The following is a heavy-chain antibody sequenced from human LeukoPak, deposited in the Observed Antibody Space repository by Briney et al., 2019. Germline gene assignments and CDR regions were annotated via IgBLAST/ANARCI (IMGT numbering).Heavy chain of an antibody. Sequence: PGGSLRLSCAASGFTFSSYAMSWVRQAPGKGLEWVSAISGSGGSTYYADSVKGRFTISRDNSKNTLYLQMNSLRAEDTAVYYCAKVGISSGWYRSPVDYWGQGTLVTVSS. V-gene: IGHV3-23*01. CDR2: ISGSGGST. D-gene: IGHD6-19*01. J-gene: IGHJ4*02. CDR1: GFTFSSYA. CDR3: AKVGISSGWYRSPVDY.